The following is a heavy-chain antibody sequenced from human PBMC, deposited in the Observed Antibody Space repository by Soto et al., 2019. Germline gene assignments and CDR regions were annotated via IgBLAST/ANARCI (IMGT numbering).Heavy chain of an antibody. CDR3: ARAADWLGFYYGLDV. J-gene: IGHJ6*02. Sequence: GESLKISCKGYADSFSNYWINWVRQVPGQGLEWMGRIDLSDSYANYSPTFQGHVTISADKSISTVFIQLVSLKAADDATYYCARAADWLGFYYGLDVWGQGTTVSV. D-gene: IGHD3-9*01. CDR1: ADSFSNYW. CDR2: IDLSDSYA. V-gene: IGHV5-10-1*01.